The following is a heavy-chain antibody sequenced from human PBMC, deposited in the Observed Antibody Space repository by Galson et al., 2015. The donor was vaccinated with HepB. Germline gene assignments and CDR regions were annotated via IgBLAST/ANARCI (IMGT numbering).Heavy chain of an antibody. J-gene: IGHJ4*02. CDR3: ARVDGRGWGDYFDY. CDR2: IYHSGST. Sequence: ETLSLTCAVSGYSISSGYYWGWIRQPPGKGLEWIGSIYHSGSTYYNPSLKSRVTISVDTSKNQFSLKLSSVTAADTAVYYCARVDGRGWGDYFDYWGQGTLVTVSS. V-gene: IGHV4-38-2*01. CDR1: GYSISSGYY. D-gene: IGHD6-19*01.